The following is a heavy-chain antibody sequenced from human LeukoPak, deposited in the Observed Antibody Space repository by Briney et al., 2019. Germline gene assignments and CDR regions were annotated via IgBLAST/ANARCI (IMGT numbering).Heavy chain of an antibody. Sequence: GESLKISCKGSGYIFTSYWIGWVRQMPGKGLEWMGIIYPGDSDTRYSPSFQGQVTISADKSISTAYLQWSSLKASDTAMYYCARLVAVAAKRDPSAFDIWGQGTMVTVSS. D-gene: IGHD6-19*01. CDR2: IYPGDSDT. CDR3: ARLVAVAAKRDPSAFDI. CDR1: GYIFTSYW. J-gene: IGHJ3*02. V-gene: IGHV5-51*01.